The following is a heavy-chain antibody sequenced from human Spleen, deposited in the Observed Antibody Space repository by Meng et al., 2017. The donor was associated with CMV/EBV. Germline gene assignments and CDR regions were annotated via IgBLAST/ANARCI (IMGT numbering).Heavy chain of an antibody. J-gene: IGHJ4*02. CDR3: ARGGYCSSTSCSPDGG. Sequence: SETLSLTCAVYGGSFRAYYWSWIRQPPGKGLEWIGESINHSGSTNYNPSLKSRVTISVDTSKNQFSLKLSSVTAADTAVYYCARGGYCSSTSCSPDGGWGQGTLVTVSS. D-gene: IGHD2-2*01. CDR1: GGSFRAYY. CDR2: SINHSGST. V-gene: IGHV4-34*01.